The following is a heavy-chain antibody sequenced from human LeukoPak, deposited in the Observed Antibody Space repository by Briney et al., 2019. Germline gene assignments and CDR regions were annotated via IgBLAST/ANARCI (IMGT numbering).Heavy chain of an antibody. J-gene: IGHJ5*02. V-gene: IGHV4-39*01. CDR2: IYYSGST. CDR3: ARQGAAAGTSFWFDP. Sequence: PSETLSLTCTVSGGSISSSGYYWGWIRQPPGKGLEWIGSIYYSGSTYYNPSLKSRVTISVDTSKNQFSLKLSSVTAADTAVYYCARQGAAAGTSFWFDPWGQGTLVTVSS. D-gene: IGHD6-13*01. CDR1: GGSISSSGYY.